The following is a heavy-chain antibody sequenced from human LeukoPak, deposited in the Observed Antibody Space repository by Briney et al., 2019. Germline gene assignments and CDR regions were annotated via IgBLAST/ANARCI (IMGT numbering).Heavy chain of an antibody. CDR3: ATEDCTDKGDFDL. D-gene: IGHD2/OR15-2a*01. V-gene: IGHV3-7*01. Sequence: GRSLRLSCAASGFTFSSYGMHWVRQAPGKGLEWVANINQGGSETYYADSVKGRFTISRDNAKSALHLELNSLRVEDTALYYCATEDCTDKGDFDLWGRGTLVTVSS. CDR2: INQGGSET. CDR1: GFTFSSYG. J-gene: IGHJ2*01.